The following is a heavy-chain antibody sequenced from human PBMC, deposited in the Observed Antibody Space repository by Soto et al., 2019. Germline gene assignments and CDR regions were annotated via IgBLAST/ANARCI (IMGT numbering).Heavy chain of an antibody. CDR3: AKEHRSSSGSPDY. V-gene: IGHV1-46*01. CDR2: INPSGGST. Sequence: ASVKVSCKASGYTFTSYYMHWVRQAPGQGLEWMGIINPSGGSTSYAQKFQGRVTMTRDTSKNTLYLQMNSLRDEDTAVYYCAKEHRSSSGSPDYWGQGALVTVSS. CDR1: GYTFTSYY. J-gene: IGHJ4*02. D-gene: IGHD3-22*01.